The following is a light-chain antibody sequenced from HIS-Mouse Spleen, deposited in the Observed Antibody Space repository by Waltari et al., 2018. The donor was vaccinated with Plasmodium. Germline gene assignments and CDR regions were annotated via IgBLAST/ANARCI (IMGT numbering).Light chain of an antibody. J-gene: IGLJ3*02. V-gene: IGLV5-45*03. CDR1: SGINVGTSR. Sequence: QAVLTQPSSLSASPGASASLTCTLRSGINVGTSRIYWYQQKPGSPPQYLLRYKSDSDKQQASGVPSRCSGSKDASANAGILLISGLQSEDEADYYCMIWHSSAWVFGGGTKLTVL. CDR2: YKSDSDK. CDR3: MIWHSSAWV.